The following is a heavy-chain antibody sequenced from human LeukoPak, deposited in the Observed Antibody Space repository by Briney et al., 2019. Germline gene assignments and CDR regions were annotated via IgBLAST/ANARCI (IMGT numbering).Heavy chain of an antibody. J-gene: IGHJ4*02. CDR1: GFTFTGYY. CDR2: IDPNSGDT. Sequence: ASVKVSCKASGFTFTGYYMDWVRQAPGQGLEWMGWIDPNSGDTYYAQKFQGRVTMTRDRSVTTAYLELSSLRSDDTAVYYCARGNGYSVFNYWGQGTLVTVSS. D-gene: IGHD5-24*01. CDR3: ARGNGYSVFNY. V-gene: IGHV1-2*02.